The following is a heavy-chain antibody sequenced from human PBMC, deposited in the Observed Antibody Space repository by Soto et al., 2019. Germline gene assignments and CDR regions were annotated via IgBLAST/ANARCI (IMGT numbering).Heavy chain of an antibody. CDR1: GGSISSYY. J-gene: IGHJ6*02. Sequence: SETLSLTCTVSGGSISSYYWSWIRQPPGKGLEWIGYIYYSGSTNYNPSLKSRVTISVDTSKNQFSLKLSSVTAADTAVYYCARHWDYYYAMDAWGQGTTVTVSS. CDR2: IYYSGST. V-gene: IGHV4-59*08. D-gene: IGHD3-16*01. CDR3: ARHWDYYYAMDA.